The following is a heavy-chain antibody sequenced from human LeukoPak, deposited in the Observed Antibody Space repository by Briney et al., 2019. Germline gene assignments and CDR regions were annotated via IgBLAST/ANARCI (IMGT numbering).Heavy chain of an antibody. Sequence: ASVKVSCKASGYTFTTYAMNWVRQAPGQRLEWMGWINAGNGNTKYSQEFQGRVTITRDTSASIAYMELSSLRSDDTAVYYCARRGGKNYGDYVLYYYYMDVWGKGTTVTVSS. CDR3: ARRGGKNYGDYVLYYYYMDV. V-gene: IGHV1-3*01. CDR1: GYTFTTYA. D-gene: IGHD4-17*01. J-gene: IGHJ6*03. CDR2: INAGNGNT.